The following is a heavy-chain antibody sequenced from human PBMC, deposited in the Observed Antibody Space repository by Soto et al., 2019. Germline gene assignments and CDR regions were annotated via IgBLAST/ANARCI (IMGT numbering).Heavy chain of an antibody. CDR2: IYYSGST. CDR1: GGSISSYY. D-gene: IGHD2-15*01. Sequence: SETLSLTCTVSGGSISSYYWSWIRQPPGKGLEWIGYIYYSGSTNYNPSLKSRVTISVDTSKNQFSLKLSSVTAADTAVYYCARQTHSEGSHYWGQGTLVTVSS. J-gene: IGHJ4*02. V-gene: IGHV4-59*08. CDR3: ARQTHSEGSHY.